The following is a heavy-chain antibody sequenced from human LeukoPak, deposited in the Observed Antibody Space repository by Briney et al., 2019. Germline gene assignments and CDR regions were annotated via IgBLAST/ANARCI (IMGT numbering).Heavy chain of an antibody. CDR2: ISHSGST. CDR3: ARGAPGYAFDI. CDR1: GASISSGSYF. J-gene: IGHJ3*02. V-gene: IGHV4-39*07. D-gene: IGHD1-1*01. Sequence: PSETLSLTCTVSGASISSGSYFWSWIRQPPGKGLEWIGEISHSGSTNYNPSLKSRVTISVDTSKNQFSLKLSSVTAADTAVYYCARGAPGYAFDIWGQGTMVTVSS.